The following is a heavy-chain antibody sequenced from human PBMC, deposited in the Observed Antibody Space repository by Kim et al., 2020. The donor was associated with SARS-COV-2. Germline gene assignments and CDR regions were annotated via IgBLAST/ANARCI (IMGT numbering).Heavy chain of an antibody. CDR2: IYYSGST. CDR3: ARQGTYYDFLTGTYYYYAMDV. Sequence: SETLSLTCSVSGGSISSGSYYWGWIRQPPGKELEWIGSIYYSGSTYYSPSLKSRVTISVDTSKNQFSLKLSSVTAADTAVYYCARQGTYYDFLTGTYYYYAMDVWGQGTTVTVSS. CDR1: GGSISSGSYY. V-gene: IGHV4-39*01. D-gene: IGHD3-9*01. J-gene: IGHJ6*02.